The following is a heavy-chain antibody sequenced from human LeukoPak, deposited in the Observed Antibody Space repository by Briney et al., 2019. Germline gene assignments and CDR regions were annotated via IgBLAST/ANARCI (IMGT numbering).Heavy chain of an antibody. D-gene: IGHD2-2*01. Sequence: GASVKVSCKASGYTFSNYYMYWVRQAPGQGLEWMGIINPGDGSTRYAPKFQGRVTMTRDTSTRTVYMELSSLRSEDTTVYYCARMVYCSSISCSYYYYYMDVWAKGTTVTVSS. V-gene: IGHV1-46*01. CDR3: ARMVYCSSISCSYYYYYMDV. CDR2: INPGDGST. CDR1: GYTFSNYY. J-gene: IGHJ6*03.